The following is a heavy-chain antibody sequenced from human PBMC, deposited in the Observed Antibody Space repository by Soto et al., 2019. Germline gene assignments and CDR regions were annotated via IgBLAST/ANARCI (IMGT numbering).Heavy chain of an antibody. J-gene: IGHJ4*02. V-gene: IGHV3-7*03. CDR1: GFALSPYW. CDR3: ARLTEAVTTFVY. Sequence: VGSLRLSGEASGFALSPYWMSWVRQAPGKGLEWVASINQGGSVKHYVDSVRGRFSISRDNAKNSLFLQMNSLSAEDTAVYYCARLTEAVTTFVYWGQGTPVTVSS. CDR2: INQGGSVK. D-gene: IGHD1-1*01.